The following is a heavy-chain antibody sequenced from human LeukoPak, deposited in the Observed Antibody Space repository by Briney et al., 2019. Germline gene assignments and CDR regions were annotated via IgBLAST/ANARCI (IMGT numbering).Heavy chain of an antibody. Sequence: SETLSLTCTVSGGSISSYYWSWIRQPPGKGLEWIGYIYYSGSTNYNPSLKGSTNYNPSLKSRVAISVDTSKNQFSLKLSSVTAADTAVYYCARAPLARLGELSLAYYGMDVWGQGTTVTVSS. CDR1: GGSISSYY. CDR2: IYYSGSTNYNPSLKGST. V-gene: IGHV4-59*08. D-gene: IGHD3-16*02. J-gene: IGHJ6*02. CDR3: ARAPLARLGELSLAYYGMDV.